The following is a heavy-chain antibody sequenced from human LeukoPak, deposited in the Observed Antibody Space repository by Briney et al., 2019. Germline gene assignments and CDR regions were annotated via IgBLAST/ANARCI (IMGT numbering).Heavy chain of an antibody. J-gene: IGHJ6*03. CDR2: IYYSGST. Sequence: SETLSLTCTVSGGSISSSSYYWGWIRQPPGKGLEWIGSIYYSGSTYYNPSVKSRVTISVDTSKNQFSLKLSSVTAAATAVYYCARLNYYYYYMDVWGKGTTVTVSS. CDR3: ARLNYYYYYMDV. V-gene: IGHV4-39*01. CDR1: GGSISSSSYY.